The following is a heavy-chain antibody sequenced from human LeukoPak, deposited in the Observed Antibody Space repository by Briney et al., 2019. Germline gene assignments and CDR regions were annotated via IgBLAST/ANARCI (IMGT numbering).Heavy chain of an antibody. V-gene: IGHV1-69*04. CDR2: IIPILGIA. CDR3: ARGRPHSSTSYHYYYYGMDV. CDR1: GGTFSSYA. D-gene: IGHD2-2*01. J-gene: IGHJ6*02. Sequence: GASVKVSCKASGGTFSSYAISWVRQAPGQGLEWMGRIIPILGIANYAQKFQGRVTITADKSTSTAYMELSSLRSEDTAVYYCARGRPHSSTSYHYYYYGMDVWGQGTTVTVSS.